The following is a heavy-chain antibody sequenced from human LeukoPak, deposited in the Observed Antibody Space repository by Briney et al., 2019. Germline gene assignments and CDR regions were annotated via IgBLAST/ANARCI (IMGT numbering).Heavy chain of an antibody. D-gene: IGHD6-6*01. V-gene: IGHV3-23*01. CDR2: ISDTGKNT. CDR3: AKRVPYSSSSVYFDF. Sequence: GGSLRLSCAASGFTFNSYGMNWVRQAPGKGLEWGSSISDTGKNTYSADSAKGRFTLSRDNSKNTLYLQMNSLRADDTAVYYCAKRVPYSSSSVYFDFWGLGTLVTVSS. J-gene: IGHJ4*02. CDR1: GFTFNSYG.